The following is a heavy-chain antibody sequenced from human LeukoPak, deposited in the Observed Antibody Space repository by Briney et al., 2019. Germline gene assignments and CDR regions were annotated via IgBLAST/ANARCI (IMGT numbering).Heavy chain of an antibody. J-gene: IGHJ4*02. CDR2: ISYDPSNK. D-gene: IGHD5-12*01. V-gene: IGHV3-30*01. Sequence: GGSLRLSCAASGFTFSKYAMHWVRQAPGKGLEWVAVISYDPSNKYYADSVKGRFTIPRDNSRNTLYLQLNSLRDEDTAVYYCARGEPQGHSGYEYFDYWGQGTLVTVSS. CDR3: ARGEPQGHSGYEYFDY. CDR1: GFTFSKYA.